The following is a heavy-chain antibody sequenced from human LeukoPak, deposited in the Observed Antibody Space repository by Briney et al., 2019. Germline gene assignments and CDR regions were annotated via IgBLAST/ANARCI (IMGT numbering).Heavy chain of an antibody. CDR1: GFSFSSYS. J-gene: IGHJ4*02. CDR3: ARGLDGESFSFQY. CDR2: ISSTSRSSYI. D-gene: IGHD3-10*01. V-gene: IGHV3-21*01. Sequence: GGSLRLSCAASGFSFSSYSMNWVRQAPGKGLEWVSSISSTSRSSYIFYAESVKGRFTISRDNTKNSLFLQMNSLVAEDTAVYYCARGLDGESFSFQYWGQGTLVTVSS.